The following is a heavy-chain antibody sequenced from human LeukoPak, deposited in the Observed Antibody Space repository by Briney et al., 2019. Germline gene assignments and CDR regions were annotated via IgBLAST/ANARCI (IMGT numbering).Heavy chain of an antibody. D-gene: IGHD3-22*01. J-gene: IGHJ4*02. Sequence: PSETLSLTCTVSGGSISSYYWSWIRQPPGKGLEWIGYIYYSGSTNYNPSLKSRVTISVDTSKNQFSLKLSSVTAADTAVYYCARRAFSSGYYYFDYWGQGPLVRVSS. V-gene: IGHV4-59*08. CDR1: GGSISSYY. CDR3: ARRAFSSGYYYFDY. CDR2: IYYSGST.